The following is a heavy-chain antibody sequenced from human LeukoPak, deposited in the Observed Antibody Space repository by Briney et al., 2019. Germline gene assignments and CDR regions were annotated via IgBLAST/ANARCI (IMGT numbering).Heavy chain of an antibody. CDR1: GGSFSGYY. J-gene: IGHJ6*03. CDR3: ARRSTGSDYYMDV. D-gene: IGHD3-10*01. CDR2: INHSGST. V-gene: IGHV4-34*01. Sequence: SETLSLTCAVYGGSFSGYYWSWIRPPPGKGLEWIGEINHSGSTNYNQSFKSRVTISVDTSKNQFSLKLISVTAADTAVYYCARRSTGSDYYMDVWGKGTTVTVSS.